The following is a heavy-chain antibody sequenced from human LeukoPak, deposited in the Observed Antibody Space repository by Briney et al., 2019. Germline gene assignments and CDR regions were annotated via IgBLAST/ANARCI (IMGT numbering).Heavy chain of an antibody. Sequence: SETLSLTCTVSGGSISSGGYYWSWIRQHPGKGLEWIGYIYYSGSTYYNPSLKSRVTISVDTSKNQFSLKLSSVTAADTAVYYCSWGAYYYDSSGYSYGMDVWGQGTTVTVSS. D-gene: IGHD3-22*01. CDR2: IYYSGST. CDR3: SWGAYYYDSSGYSYGMDV. J-gene: IGHJ6*02. V-gene: IGHV4-31*03. CDR1: GGSISSGGYY.